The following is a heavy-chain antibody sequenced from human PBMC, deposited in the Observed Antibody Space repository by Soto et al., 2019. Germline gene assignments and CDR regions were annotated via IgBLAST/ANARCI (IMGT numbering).Heavy chain of an antibody. V-gene: IGHV1-46*03. CDR1: GYTFPSYY. CDR3: ARVEDFWSGYYSLRS. D-gene: IGHD3-3*01. CDR2: INPSGGST. Sequence: ASVKVSCKASGYTFPSYYMHWLRQAPGQGLEWMGIINPSGGSTSYAQKFQGRVTMTRDTSTSTVYMELSSLRSEDTAVYYCARVEDFWSGYYSLRSWGQGTLVTVSS. J-gene: IGHJ4*02.